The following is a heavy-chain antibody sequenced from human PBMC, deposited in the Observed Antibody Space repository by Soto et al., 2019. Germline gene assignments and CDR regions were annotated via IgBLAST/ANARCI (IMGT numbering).Heavy chain of an antibody. J-gene: IGHJ5*02. CDR2: IYSGGST. D-gene: IGHD6-19*01. V-gene: IGHV3-53*04. Sequence: GGSLRLSCAASGFTVSSNYMSWVRQAPGKGLEWVSVIYSGGSTYYADSMKGRFTISRHNSKNTLYLQMNSLRAEDTAVYYCARVRISGWYWFDPWGQGTLVTVSS. CDR3: ARVRISGWYWFDP. CDR1: GFTVSSNY.